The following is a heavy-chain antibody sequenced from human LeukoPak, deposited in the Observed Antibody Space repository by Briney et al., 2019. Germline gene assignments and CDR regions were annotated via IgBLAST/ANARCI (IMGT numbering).Heavy chain of an antibody. J-gene: IGHJ4*02. CDR3: AREWGSWFTADEPVQWERHFDY. V-gene: IGHV4-4*07. CDR2: IYTSGST. Sequence: SETLSLTCTVSGGSISSYYWSWIRQPAGKGLEWIGRIYTSGSTNYNPSLKSRVTMSVDTSKNQFSLKLSSVTAADTAVYYCAREWGSWFTADEPVQWERHFDYWGQGTLVTVSS. CDR1: GGSISSYY. D-gene: IGHD1-26*01.